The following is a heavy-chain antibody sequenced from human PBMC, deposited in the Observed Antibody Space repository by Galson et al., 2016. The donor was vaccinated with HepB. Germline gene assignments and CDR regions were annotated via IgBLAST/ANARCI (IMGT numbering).Heavy chain of an antibody. D-gene: IGHD2/OR15-2a*01. CDR1: GGSISSGNYS. Sequence: SETLSLTCTVSGGSISSGNYSWGWIRQPPGKGLEWIGSIYYSWRTYYNPSLKSRVTISVDTSKNLFSLNLSSVTAADTAVYYCAKRPISDGVESDVILVFYYFDYWGQGTLVTVSS. CDR3: AKRPISDGVESDVILVFYYFDY. J-gene: IGHJ4*02. CDR2: IYYSWRT. V-gene: IGHV4-39*01.